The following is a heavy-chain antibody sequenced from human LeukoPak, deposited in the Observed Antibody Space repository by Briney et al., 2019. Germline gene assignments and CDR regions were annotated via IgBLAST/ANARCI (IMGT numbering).Heavy chain of an antibody. Sequence: GGSLRLSCAASGFNFEDYAMHWIRQTPGKGLEWVAGISWNSNTIEYADSVRGRFTISRDNARNTLYLQMNTLRVEDTAVYYCTRDLMDYDVSTGLHHYYMDVWGQGTTVTVSS. CDR1: GFNFEDYA. D-gene: IGHD3-9*01. J-gene: IGHJ6*02. CDR3: TRDLMDYDVSTGLHHYYMDV. CDR2: ISWNSNTI. V-gene: IGHV3-9*01.